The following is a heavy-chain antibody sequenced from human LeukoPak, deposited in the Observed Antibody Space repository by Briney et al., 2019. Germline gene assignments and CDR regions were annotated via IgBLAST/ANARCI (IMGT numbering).Heavy chain of an antibody. CDR1: GGSISSYY. V-gene: IGHV4-59*01. CDR3: ARGIFRGVHNWFDP. CDR2: IYYSGST. D-gene: IGHD3-10*01. J-gene: IGHJ5*02. Sequence: PSETLSLTCTVSGGSISSYYWGWIRQPPGKGLEWIGYIYYSGSTNYNPSLKSRVTISVDTSKNQFSLKLSSVTAADTAVYYCARGIFRGVHNWFDPWGQGTLVTVSS.